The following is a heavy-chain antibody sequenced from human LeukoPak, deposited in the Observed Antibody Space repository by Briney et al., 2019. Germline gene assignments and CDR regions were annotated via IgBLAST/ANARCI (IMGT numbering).Heavy chain of an antibody. CDR2: INSDGGTT. Sequence: GGSLRLSCGASGFTFGTYWMHWVRQAPGKGLVWVSGINSDGGTTTYADSVKGRFTISRDNAKNTLYLQMNSLRAEDTAVYYCARDPLDTAMVTDYWGQGTLVTVSS. CDR3: ARDPLDTAMVTDY. V-gene: IGHV3-74*01. J-gene: IGHJ4*02. D-gene: IGHD5-18*01. CDR1: GFTFGTYW.